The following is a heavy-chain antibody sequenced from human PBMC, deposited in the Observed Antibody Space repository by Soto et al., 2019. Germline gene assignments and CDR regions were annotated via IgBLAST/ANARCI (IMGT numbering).Heavy chain of an antibody. D-gene: IGHD3-3*01. CDR3: ARAKGGLHYDFWSGLALASHYYGMDV. Sequence: TSETLSLTCTVSGGSISSGDYYWSWIRQPPGKGLEWIGYIYYSGSTYYNPSLKSRVTISVDTSKNQFSLKLSSVTAADTAVYYCARAKGGLHYDFWSGLALASHYYGMDVWGQGTTVTVSS. CDR1: GGSISSGDYY. V-gene: IGHV4-30-4*01. CDR2: IYYSGST. J-gene: IGHJ6*02.